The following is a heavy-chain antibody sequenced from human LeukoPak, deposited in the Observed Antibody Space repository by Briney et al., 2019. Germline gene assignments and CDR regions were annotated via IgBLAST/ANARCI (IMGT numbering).Heavy chain of an antibody. CDR3: ARGDYDSSGYFLPSDY. CDR1: GGTFSSYA. D-gene: IGHD3-22*01. CDR2: IIPIFGTA. V-gene: IGHV1-69*13. Sequence: GAPVKVSCKASGGTFSSYAISWVRQAPGRGLEWMGGIIPIFGTANYAQKFQGRVTITADESTSTAYMELSSLRSEDTAVYYCARGDYDSSGYFLPSDYWGQGTLVTVSS. J-gene: IGHJ4*02.